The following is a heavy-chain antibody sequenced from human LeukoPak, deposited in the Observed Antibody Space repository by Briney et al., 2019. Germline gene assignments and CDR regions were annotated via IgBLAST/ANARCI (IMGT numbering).Heavy chain of an antibody. CDR1: GGSFSGYY. J-gene: IGHJ6*03. CDR2: INHSGSA. D-gene: IGHD3-10*01. CDR3: ARLIGELWFGDYYYYYMDV. V-gene: IGHV4-34*01. Sequence: SETLSLTCAVYGGSFSGYYWSWIRQPPGKGLVWIGEINHSGSANYNPSLKSRVTISVDTSKNQFSLKLSSVTAADTAVYYCARLIGELWFGDYYYYYMDVWGKGTTVTISS.